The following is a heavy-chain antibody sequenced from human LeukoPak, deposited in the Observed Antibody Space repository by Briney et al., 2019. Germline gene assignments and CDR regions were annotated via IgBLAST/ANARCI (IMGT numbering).Heavy chain of an antibody. CDR3: ARGGPRIAVPGTVL. D-gene: IGHD6-19*01. V-gene: IGHV1-18*01. Sequence: ASVKDSFNASGYTFTSYGISWVRQAPGQGLEWMGWISAYNGNTNYAQKLQGRVTMTTDTSTSTAYMELRSLRSDDTAVYYCARGGPRIAVPGTVLWGQGTLVTVSS. CDR1: GYTFTSYG. CDR2: ISAYNGNT. J-gene: IGHJ4*02.